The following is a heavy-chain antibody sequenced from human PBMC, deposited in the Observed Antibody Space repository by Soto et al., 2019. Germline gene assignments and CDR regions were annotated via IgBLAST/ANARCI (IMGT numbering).Heavy chain of an antibody. Sequence: EVQLVESGGGLVQPGGSLRLSCAASGLTFSNAWMSWVRQAPGKGLEWVGRIKSRKNGATTDYAAAVKGRFTISRDDSKNTLYREMNSLKIADTAVYYYGTGDDFYIWGRGTMVTVAS. J-gene: IGHJ3*02. V-gene: IGHV3-15*01. CDR2: IKSRKNGATT. D-gene: IGHD1-7*01. CDR3: GTGDDFYI. CDR1: GLTFSNAW.